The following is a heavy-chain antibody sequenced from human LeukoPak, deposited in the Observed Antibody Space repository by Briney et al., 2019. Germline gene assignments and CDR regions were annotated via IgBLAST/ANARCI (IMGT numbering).Heavy chain of an antibody. CDR1: GFSFSDYS. J-gene: IGHJ4*02. CDR2: VSSSSSGSTI. D-gene: IGHD2-15*01. V-gene: IGHV3-11*04. CDR3: ASQRPLGYCSGGSCYQDY. Sequence: PGGSLRLSCAAFGFSFSDYSMSWIRQAPGKGLEWISYVSSSSSGSTIYYADSVKGRFTISRDNAKNSLYLQMNSLRAEDTAVYYCASQRPLGYCSGGSCYQDYWGQGTLVTVSS.